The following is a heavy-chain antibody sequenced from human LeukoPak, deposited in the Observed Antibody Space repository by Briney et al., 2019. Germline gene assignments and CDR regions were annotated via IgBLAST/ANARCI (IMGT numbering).Heavy chain of an antibody. CDR3: ARETYSSRYNWVDP. CDR1: GDSISSYY. Sequence: SETLSLTCTVSGDSISSYYWSWIRQPAGKGLEWIGHIYSGGSTKYNPSLKGRVTMTVDTSKNQFSLKVCSVTAADTAVYYCARETYSSRYNWVDPWGQGTLVTVSS. J-gene: IGHJ5*02. CDR2: IYSGGST. D-gene: IGHD6-19*01. V-gene: IGHV4-4*07.